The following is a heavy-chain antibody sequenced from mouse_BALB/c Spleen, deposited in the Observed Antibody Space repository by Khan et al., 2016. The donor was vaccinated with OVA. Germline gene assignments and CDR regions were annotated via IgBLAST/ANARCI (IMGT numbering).Heavy chain of an antibody. CDR3: ARPAYGGYYDY. Sequence: QVQLQQSGPELVRPGVSVKISCKGSGYTFTDYAMYWVKQSHAKSLEWIGLISTYSGSTNYNQKFKGKATMTVDKSSSTAYMELARLTSEDSAISYCARPAYGGYYDYWGQGTTLTVSS. CDR1: GYTFTDYA. CDR2: ISTYSGST. J-gene: IGHJ2*01. V-gene: IGHV1S137*01. D-gene: IGHD2-3*01.